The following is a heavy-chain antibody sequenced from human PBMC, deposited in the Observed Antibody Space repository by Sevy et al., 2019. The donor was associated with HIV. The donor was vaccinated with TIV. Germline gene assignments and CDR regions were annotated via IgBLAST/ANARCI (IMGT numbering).Heavy chain of an antibody. Sequence: SETLSLTCTVSGDSISSSSNYWGWIRQPPGKGLEWIGSIYYSGSTFYNPSLMSRVTISVDTSKNQFSLRLSSETAADTAVYYCATYLGYTGYVDYWGRGILVTVSS. V-gene: IGHV4-39*01. J-gene: IGHJ4*02. D-gene: IGHD5-12*01. CDR1: GDSISSSSNY. CDR3: ATYLGYTGYVDY. CDR2: IYYSGST.